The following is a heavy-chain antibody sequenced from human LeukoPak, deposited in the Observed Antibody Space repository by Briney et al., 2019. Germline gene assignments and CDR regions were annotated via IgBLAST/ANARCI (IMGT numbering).Heavy chain of an antibody. J-gene: IGHJ4*02. CDR1: GGSISSYY. V-gene: IGHV4-59*01. Sequence: PSETLSLTCTVSGGSISSYYWSWIRQPPGKGLEWVGYVYYSGRTNFNPSLKSRVTISVDTSKNQFSLKLSSVTAADTAVYYCAREVPCGGDCCPFDYWGQGTLVTVSS. CDR3: AREVPCGGDCCPFDY. D-gene: IGHD2-21*02. CDR2: VYYSGRT.